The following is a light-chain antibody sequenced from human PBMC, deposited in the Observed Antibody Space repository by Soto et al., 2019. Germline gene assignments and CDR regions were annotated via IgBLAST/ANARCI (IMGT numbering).Light chain of an antibody. Sequence: QSVLTQPRSVSGSPGQSVAISCTGTSSDVGYYDYVSWYQQHPGKAPKLVIYEVTKRPSGVPDRVSASKSGNTASLTVSGLRAEDEADYYCSSYAGSNNFVFGSGTKLTVL. CDR3: SSYAGSNNFV. V-gene: IGLV2-8*01. J-gene: IGLJ1*01. CDR2: EVT. CDR1: SSDVGYYDY.